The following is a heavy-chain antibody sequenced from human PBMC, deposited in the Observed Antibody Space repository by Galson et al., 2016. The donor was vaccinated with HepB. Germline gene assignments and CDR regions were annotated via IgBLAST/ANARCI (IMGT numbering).Heavy chain of an antibody. D-gene: IGHD1/OR15-1a*01. CDR1: GDSVSSDVLA. CDR3: ARGGPNWNNGAFDV. V-gene: IGHV6-1*01. Sequence: CAISGDSVSSDVLAWNWLRQSPSRGLEWLGRTYYRSWWITDYEASLKGRLTVNPDTSKNQFSLELRSVTPEDTAVYYCARGGPNWNNGAFDVWGQGTTVTVSS. J-gene: IGHJ3*01. CDR2: TYYRSWWIT.